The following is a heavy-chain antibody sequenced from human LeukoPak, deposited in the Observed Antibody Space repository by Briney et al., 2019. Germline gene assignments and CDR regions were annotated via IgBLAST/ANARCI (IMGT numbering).Heavy chain of an antibody. CDR2: ISAYNGDT. J-gene: IGHJ3*02. CDR1: GYTFTSYG. Sequence: ASVKVSCKASGYTFTSYGISWVRQAPGQGLEWMGWISAYNGDTNYAQKLQGRVTMTTDTSTSTAYMELRSLRSDDTAVYYCARVSDKDDAFDIWGQGTMVTVSS. CDR3: ARVSDKDDAFDI. D-gene: IGHD5/OR15-5a*01. V-gene: IGHV1-18*01.